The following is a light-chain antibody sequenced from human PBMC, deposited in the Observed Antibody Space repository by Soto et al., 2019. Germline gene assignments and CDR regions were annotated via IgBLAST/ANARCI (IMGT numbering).Light chain of an antibody. J-gene: IGKJ1*01. Sequence: DIQMTQSPSTLSGSVGYRVTITCRSSQTISSWLAWYHQKPGKAPKLLIYKASTLKSGVPSRFSGSGSGTEFTLTISSLQHDDFATYYCQHYNSYSEAFGQGTKADIK. V-gene: IGKV1-5*03. CDR2: KAS. CDR1: QTISSW. CDR3: QHYNSYSEA.